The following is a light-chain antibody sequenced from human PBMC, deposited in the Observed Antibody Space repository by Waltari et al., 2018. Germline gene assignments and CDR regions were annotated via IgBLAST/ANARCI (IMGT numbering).Light chain of an antibody. CDR1: QSLVHSDGNTH. CDR2: KVS. CDR3: MQGTHWPYT. V-gene: IGKV2-30*02. J-gene: IGKJ2*01. Sequence: DVVMTQSPLSLPVTLGQPASISCTSSQSLVHSDGNTHLVWFHQRPGQSPRRLIYKVSNRDSGVPDRFSGSGSGTDFTLKISRVEAEDVGVYYCMQGTHWPYTFGQGNKLDIK.